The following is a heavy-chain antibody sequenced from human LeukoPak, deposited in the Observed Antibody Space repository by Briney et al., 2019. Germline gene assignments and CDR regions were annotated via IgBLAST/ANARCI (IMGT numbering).Heavy chain of an antibody. CDR1: GFTFDDYA. CDR2: ISWNSGSI. Sequence: SLRLSCAASGFTFDDYAMHWVRQAPGKGLEWVSGISWNSGSIGYADSVKGRFTISRDNAKNSLYLQMNSLRAEDMALYYCAKDSGSYYSEGSIDYWGQGTLVTVSS. V-gene: IGHV3-9*03. CDR3: AKDSGSYYSEGSIDY. J-gene: IGHJ4*02. D-gene: IGHD1-26*01.